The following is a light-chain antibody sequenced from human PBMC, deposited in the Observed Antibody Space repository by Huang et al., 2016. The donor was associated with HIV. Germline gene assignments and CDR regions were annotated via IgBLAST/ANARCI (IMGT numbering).Light chain of an antibody. V-gene: IGKV3-15*01. CDR3: QQYNNWPLT. CDR1: QSSGRN. CDR2: GAS. Sequence: EIVMTQSPATLSVSPGKRGTLSCRASQSSGRNLAWYQQKPGQTPRLLISGASTRAADIPARFSGSGSGTDFALNISSLQSEDFAVYYCQQYNNWPLTFGGGTKVEIK. J-gene: IGKJ4*01.